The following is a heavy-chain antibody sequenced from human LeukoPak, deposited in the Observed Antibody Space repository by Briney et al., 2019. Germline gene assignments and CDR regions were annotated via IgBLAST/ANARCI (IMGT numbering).Heavy chain of an antibody. CDR1: VDTFTSDD. Sequence: ASVSGSCKASVDTFTSDDINCVRQATGQGLEWMGWMNPNSGNTGYAQKFQGRVTMTRNTSISTAYMELSRLRSEDTAVYYCESLDTAMALDYWGQGTLVTVSS. CDR2: MNPNSGNT. V-gene: IGHV1-8*01. CDR3: ESLDTAMALDY. J-gene: IGHJ4*02. D-gene: IGHD5-18*01.